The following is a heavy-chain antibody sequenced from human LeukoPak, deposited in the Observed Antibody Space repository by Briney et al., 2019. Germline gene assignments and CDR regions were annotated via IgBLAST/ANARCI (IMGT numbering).Heavy chain of an antibody. V-gene: IGHV4-59*01. D-gene: IGHD1-1*01. Sequence: SETLSLTCTASGGSISSYYWSWIRQPPGKGLEWIGYIYYSGSTNYNPSLKSRVTISVDTSKNQFSLKLSSVTAADTAVYYCARRPVAGTGYFDYWGQGTLVTVSS. CDR2: IYYSGST. J-gene: IGHJ4*02. CDR3: ARRPVAGTGYFDY. CDR1: GGSISSYY.